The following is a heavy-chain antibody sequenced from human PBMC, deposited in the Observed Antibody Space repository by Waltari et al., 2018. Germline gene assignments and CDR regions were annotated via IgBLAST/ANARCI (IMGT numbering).Heavy chain of an antibody. CDR2: IYYSGSI. CDR3: ARDRRYFDY. Sequence: QVQLQESGPGLVKPSETLSLTCTVSGGSISSYYWSWIRQPPGKRLEWIGYIYYSGSINYNPSLKSRVTISVDTSKNQFSLKLSSVTAADTAVYYCARDRRYFDYWGQGTLVTVSS. CDR1: GGSISSYY. V-gene: IGHV4-59*01. J-gene: IGHJ4*02.